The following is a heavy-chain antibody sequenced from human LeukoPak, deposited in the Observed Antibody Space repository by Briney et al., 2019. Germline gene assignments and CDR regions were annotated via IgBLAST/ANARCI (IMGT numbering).Heavy chain of an antibody. V-gene: IGHV3-23*01. CDR1: GFTFSSYA. CDR2: LSGSGVCT. J-gene: IGHJ6*02. D-gene: IGHD3-10*01. Sequence: GGSLRLSCVASGFTFSSYATSWVRPAPGRGLEWVSPLSGSGVCTYYAESVKGRFTSSRDNSKYTLYLQMNSLRAEDTAVYYCAKTQLWFGELLSEDYYYYGMDVWGQGTTVTVSS. CDR3: AKTQLWFGELLSEDYYYYGMDV.